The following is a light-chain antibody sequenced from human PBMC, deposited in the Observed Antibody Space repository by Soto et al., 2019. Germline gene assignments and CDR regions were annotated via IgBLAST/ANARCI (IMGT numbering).Light chain of an antibody. CDR2: GAS. Sequence: EIVLTQSPGTLSLSPGDRATLSCRASQSLSSNYLAWYQQKPGQAPRLLIFGASRRATDIPDRFSGSGSGTDFALTITRLDSADFAVYFCQQYDTFPRTFGQGTKVEIQ. CDR1: QSLSSNY. CDR3: QQYDTFPRT. J-gene: IGKJ1*01. V-gene: IGKV3-20*01.